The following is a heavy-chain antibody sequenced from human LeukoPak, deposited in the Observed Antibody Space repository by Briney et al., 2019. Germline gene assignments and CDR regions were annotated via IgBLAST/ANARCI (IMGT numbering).Heavy chain of an antibody. V-gene: IGHV1-46*01. CDR2: INPSGGST. D-gene: IGHD3-22*01. J-gene: IGHJ3*02. Sequence: ASVKVSCKASGDTFTSYYMHWVRQVPGQGLEWMGIINPSGGSTSSAQKFQGRVTMTRDMSTSTVYMDLSSLRSEDTAVYYCARGRHYYDSSDYYYEGDAFDIWGQGTMVTVSS. CDR3: ARGRHYYDSSDYYYEGDAFDI. CDR1: GDTFTSYY.